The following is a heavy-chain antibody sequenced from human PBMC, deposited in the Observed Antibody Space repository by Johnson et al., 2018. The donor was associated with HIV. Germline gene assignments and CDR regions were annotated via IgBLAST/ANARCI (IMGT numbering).Heavy chain of an antibody. D-gene: IGHD6-19*01. CDR1: GFSFSSYG. V-gene: IGHV3-NL1*01. CDR3: ARDQSNGWNRGAFDI. Sequence: QVQLVESGGGVVQPGGSLRLSCAASGFSFSSYGMHWVRQAPGKGLEWVSVIYSGGSTYYADSVKGRFTISRDNSKNTLYLHMSSLRAEDTAVYYCARDQSNGWNRGAFDIWGQGTVVTVSS. CDR2: IYSGGST. J-gene: IGHJ3*02.